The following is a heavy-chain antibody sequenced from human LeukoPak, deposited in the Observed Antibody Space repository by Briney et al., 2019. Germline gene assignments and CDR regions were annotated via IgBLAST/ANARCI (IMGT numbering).Heavy chain of an antibody. CDR3: ARARYDSSGYYPYY. D-gene: IGHD3-22*01. CDR2: INPNSGGT. CDR1: GYTFTGYY. Sequence: ASVKVSCKASGYTFTGYYMHWVRQAPGQGLEWMGWINPNSGGTNYAQKFQGRVTMTRDTSISTAYMELSRLRSDDTAVYYCARARYDSSGYYPYYWGQGTLVTVSS. V-gene: IGHV1-2*02. J-gene: IGHJ4*02.